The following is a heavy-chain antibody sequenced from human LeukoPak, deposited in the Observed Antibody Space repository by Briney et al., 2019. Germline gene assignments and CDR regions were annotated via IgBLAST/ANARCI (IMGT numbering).Heavy chain of an antibody. Sequence: SQTLSLTCTVAGGSITNYYCSWVRQPPGKGLEWGVCIYYNANTNYTPSLESRVTISAATSKHQCSLKLRSVTAADTAVYYCARGTMMVGPWGQGTQLTVSS. CDR3: ARGTMMVGP. CDR2: IYYNANT. V-gene: IGHV4-59*01. D-gene: IGHD3-22*01. J-gene: IGHJ5*02. CDR1: GGSITNYY.